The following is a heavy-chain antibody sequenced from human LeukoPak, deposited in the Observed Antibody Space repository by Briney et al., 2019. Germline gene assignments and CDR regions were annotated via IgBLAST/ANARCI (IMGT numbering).Heavy chain of an antibody. D-gene: IGHD7-27*01. V-gene: IGHV3-21*01. CDR1: GFIFSTYT. J-gene: IGHJ4*02. CDR2: ISSSSSYI. Sequence: PGGSLRLSCAASGFIFSTYTMTWVRQAPGKGLESVSSISSSSSYIYYADSVKGRFTISRDNAKNSLYLQMNSLRADDTALYYCARDWGVGRFDFWGQGTLVTVSS. CDR3: ARDWGVGRFDF.